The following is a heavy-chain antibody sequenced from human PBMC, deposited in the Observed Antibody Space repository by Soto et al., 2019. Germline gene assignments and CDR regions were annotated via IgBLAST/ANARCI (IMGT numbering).Heavy chain of an antibody. CDR2: ISGSGGNS. CDR3: ARDYDASGSRWFDP. CDR1: GFIFSSYA. Sequence: GGSLRLSCTASGFIFSSYAMTWVRQAPGKGLEWVSSISGSGGNSYYADSVKGRFTISRDNSRNTLYLQMNSLRAEDTAVYYCARDYDASGSRWFDPWGQGTLVTVSS. V-gene: IGHV3-23*01. D-gene: IGHD3-10*01. J-gene: IGHJ5*02.